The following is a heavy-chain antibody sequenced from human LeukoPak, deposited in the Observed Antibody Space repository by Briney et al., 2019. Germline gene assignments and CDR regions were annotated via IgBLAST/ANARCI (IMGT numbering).Heavy chain of an antibody. Sequence: GASVKVSCKTSGYTFTNYYLHWVRQAPGQGLEWMGIINPSGGSTTYAQKFQGRLTMTGDTSTSTVYTELSSLRSEDTAVYYCARSSAYYNEADIWGQGTMVTVSS. D-gene: IGHD3-9*01. CDR3: ARSSAYYNEADI. V-gene: IGHV1-46*01. J-gene: IGHJ3*02. CDR2: INPSGGST. CDR1: GYTFTNYY.